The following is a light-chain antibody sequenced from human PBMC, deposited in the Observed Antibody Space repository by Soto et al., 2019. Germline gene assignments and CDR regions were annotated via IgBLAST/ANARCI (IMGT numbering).Light chain of an antibody. CDR1: QSVSSSY. V-gene: IGKV3-20*01. Sequence: EMVLTQSPGTLSLSPGERATLSCRAIQSVSSSYLAWYQQKPGQAPRLLIYGASSRATGIPDRFSGSGSGTDFTLTISRLEPEDFAVYYCQQYGSSRTLTFGGGTKVDIK. J-gene: IGKJ4*01. CDR2: GAS. CDR3: QQYGSSRTLT.